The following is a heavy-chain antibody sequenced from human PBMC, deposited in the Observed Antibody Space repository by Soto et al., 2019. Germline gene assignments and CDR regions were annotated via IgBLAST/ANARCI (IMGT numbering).Heavy chain of an antibody. J-gene: IGHJ4*02. CDR3: AKSPRNHHYEILTGPPYYFDY. V-gene: IGHV3-23*01. CDR1: GFTFSSYA. Sequence: EVQLLESGGGLVQPGGSLRLSCAASGFTFSSYAMSWVRQAPGKGLEWVSAISGSGGSTYYADSVKGRFTISRDNSKNTLYLQMNSLRAEDTAVYYCAKSPRNHHYEILTGPPYYFDYWGQGTLVTVSS. CDR2: ISGSGGST. D-gene: IGHD3-9*01.